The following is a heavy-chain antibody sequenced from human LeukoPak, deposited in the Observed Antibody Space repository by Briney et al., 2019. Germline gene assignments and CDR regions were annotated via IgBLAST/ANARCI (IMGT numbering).Heavy chain of an antibody. CDR3: ARVRDTALVKYYYMDV. J-gene: IGHJ6*03. CDR2: IRYDGSIQ. CDR1: GFTFTNYG. Sequence: PGGSLRLSCAASGFTFTNYGIHWVRQAPGKGLEWVAFIRYDGSIQYYADSVKGRFTISRDDSKNTVSLQMNSLRGDDTAVYYCARVRDTALVKYYYMDVWGEGTTVTVSS. V-gene: IGHV3-30*02. D-gene: IGHD5-18*01.